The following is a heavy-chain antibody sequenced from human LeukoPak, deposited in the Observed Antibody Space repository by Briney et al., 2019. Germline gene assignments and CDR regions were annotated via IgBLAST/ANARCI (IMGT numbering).Heavy chain of an antibody. CDR1: VGSISSGGYY. D-gene: IGHD3-10*01. V-gene: IGHV4-31*03. CDR3: ARDLGRGRGAFDI. J-gene: IGHJ3*02. Sequence: SETLSLTCTVSVGSISSGGYYWSWIRQHPGKGLEWIGYIYYSGSTYYNPSLKSRVTISVDTSKNQFSLKLSSVTAADTAVYYCARDLGRGRGAFDIWGQGTMVTVSS. CDR2: IYYSGST.